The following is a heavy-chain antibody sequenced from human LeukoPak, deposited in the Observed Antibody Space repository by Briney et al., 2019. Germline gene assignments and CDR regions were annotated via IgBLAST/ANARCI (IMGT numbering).Heavy chain of an antibody. J-gene: IGHJ4*02. CDR2: IYYSGST. D-gene: IGHD5-18*01. V-gene: IGHV4-39*01. Sequence: SETLSLTCTVSGGSFSSSSYYWGWIRQPPGKGLEWIGTIYYSGSTYYNPSLKSRVTISVDTSKNQNQFSLKLTSVTAADTAVYYCARLEGNSCGYPASFDYWGQGTLVTVSS. CDR1: GGSFSSSSYY. CDR3: ARLEGNSCGYPASFDY.